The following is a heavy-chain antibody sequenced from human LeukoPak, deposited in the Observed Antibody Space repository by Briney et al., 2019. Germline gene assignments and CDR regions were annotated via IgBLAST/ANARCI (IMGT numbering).Heavy chain of an antibody. D-gene: IGHD5-24*01. CDR3: ARVGVEVELATFDY. J-gene: IGHJ4*02. CDR1: GGPITSYY. CDR2: IYYTGST. Sequence: SETLSLTCTVSGGPITSYYWTWIRQPPGEGLEGIGYIYYTGSTNYNPSLKSRVTLSVDTSNNEGSLKLRSVTAADTAVYYCARVGVEVELATFDYWGRGTLVAVSS. V-gene: IGHV4-59*01.